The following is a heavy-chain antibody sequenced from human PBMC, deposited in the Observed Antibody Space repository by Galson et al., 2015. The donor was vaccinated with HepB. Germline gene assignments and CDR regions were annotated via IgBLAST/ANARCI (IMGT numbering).Heavy chain of an antibody. Sequence: SLRLSCAASGFTFSGYSMNWVRQAPGKGLEWVSSISSSSSYIYYADSVKGRFTISRDNAKNSLYLQMNSLRAEDTAVYYCARGPKYSGSYYLSWGQRTLVTVSS. CDR2: ISSSSSYI. CDR3: ARGPKYSGSYYLS. CDR1: GFTFSGYS. V-gene: IGHV3-21*01. J-gene: IGHJ5*02. D-gene: IGHD1-26*01.